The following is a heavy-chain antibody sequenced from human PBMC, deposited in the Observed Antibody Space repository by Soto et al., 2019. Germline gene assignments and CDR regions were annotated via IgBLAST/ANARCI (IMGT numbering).Heavy chain of an antibody. J-gene: IGHJ3*01. D-gene: IGHD5-18*01. V-gene: IGHV3-7*01. Sequence: GGSLRLSCAASGFSFSSSWMSWVRQAPGKGLERVANIKEDGSRKYYVDSVKGRFTISRDNAKNSLFLQMNSLRAEDTAVYYCARDPGYSAFDFWGQGTMVTVSS. CDR1: GFSFSSSW. CDR3: ARDPGYSAFDF. CDR2: IKEDGSRK.